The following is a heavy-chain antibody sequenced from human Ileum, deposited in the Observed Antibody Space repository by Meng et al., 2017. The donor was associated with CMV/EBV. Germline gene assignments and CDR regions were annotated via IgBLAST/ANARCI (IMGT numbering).Heavy chain of an antibody. Sequence: QVQLQEWGAGLFKPSESLSLTCAVYGGSFSGYYRSWIRQVPGKGLEWIGEFNHYGSTNYNPSLKSRVTISVDTSKNQFSLNLSSVTAADTAVYYCASGKSNLEYWGQGTLVTVSS. D-gene: IGHD4-11*01. V-gene: IGHV4-34*01. CDR1: GGSFSGYY. CDR3: ASGKSNLEY. CDR2: FNHYGST. J-gene: IGHJ4*02.